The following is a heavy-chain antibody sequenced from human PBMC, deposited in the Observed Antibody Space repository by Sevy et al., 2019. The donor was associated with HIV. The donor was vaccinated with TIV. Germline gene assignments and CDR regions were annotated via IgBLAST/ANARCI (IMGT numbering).Heavy chain of an antibody. J-gene: IGHJ4*02. CDR1: GFTFNKYT. D-gene: IGHD3-10*01. Sequence: GGSLRLSCSGSGFTFNKYTIYWVRQAPGKGLEWVAYDGDIDDYADSVKGRFTISRDNSKNTLYLQMNSPRPEDSAVYYCAREQKMGLYIDYWGQGTLVTVSS. CDR2: YDGDID. V-gene: IGHV3-30*01. CDR3: AREQKMGLYIDY.